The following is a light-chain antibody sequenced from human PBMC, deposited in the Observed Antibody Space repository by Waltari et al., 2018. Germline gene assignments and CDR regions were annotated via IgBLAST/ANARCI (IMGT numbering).Light chain of an antibody. J-gene: IGLJ1*01. Sequence: QSALTQPASVSGSPGQSITISCTGTSSDVGSSNRVSWYQQHPGKGPKILIYEDTQRVSGVSYRCSGSKSCNTASLTLSGLQPEDEADYYCCAHAGGGTHYAFGTGTKVTVL. CDR1: SSDVGSSNR. CDR2: EDT. CDR3: CAHAGGGTHYA. V-gene: IGLV2-23*01.